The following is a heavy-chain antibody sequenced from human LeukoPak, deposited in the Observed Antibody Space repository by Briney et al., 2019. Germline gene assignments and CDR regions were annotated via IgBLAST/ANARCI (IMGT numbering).Heavy chain of an antibody. CDR3: ARAAGSYYDSSGYFDY. CDR1: GFTFTDTY. D-gene: IGHD3-22*01. V-gene: IGHV3-11*04. Sequence: GGSLRLSCAVSGFTFTDTYMTWIRQAPGKGLESLSYISPSGTDISYADSVKGRFTISRDNAKNSLYLQMNSLRAEDTAVYYCARAAGSYYDSSGYFDYWGQGTLVTVSS. J-gene: IGHJ4*02. CDR2: ISPSGTDI.